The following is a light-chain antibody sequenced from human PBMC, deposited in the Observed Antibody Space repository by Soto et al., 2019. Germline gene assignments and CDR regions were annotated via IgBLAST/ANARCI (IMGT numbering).Light chain of an antibody. V-gene: IGLV2-14*01. J-gene: IGLJ1*01. CDR2: DVS. Sequence: QSVLTQTASVSGSPGQSITISCTGTSSEVGGYNYVSWYQQHPGKAPKLMIYDVSNRPSGVSNRFSGSKSGNTASLTISGLQAEDEADYYCSSYTSSSTANYVFGTGTKVTVL. CDR3: SSYTSSSTANYV. CDR1: SSEVGGYNY.